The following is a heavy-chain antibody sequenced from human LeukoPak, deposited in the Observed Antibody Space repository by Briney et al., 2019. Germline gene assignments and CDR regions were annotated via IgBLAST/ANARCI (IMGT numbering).Heavy chain of an antibody. V-gene: IGHV1-69*05. CDR1: GGTFSSYA. CDR2: ITPIFGTA. Sequence: GSPVKVSCKASGGTFSSYAISWVRQAPGQGLEWMGGITPIFGTANYAQKFQGRVTITTDESTSTAYMELSSLRSEDTAVYYCARDYRTRYYDSSQGYNWFDPWGQGTLVTVSS. CDR3: ARDYRTRYYDSSQGYNWFDP. D-gene: IGHD3-22*01. J-gene: IGHJ5*02.